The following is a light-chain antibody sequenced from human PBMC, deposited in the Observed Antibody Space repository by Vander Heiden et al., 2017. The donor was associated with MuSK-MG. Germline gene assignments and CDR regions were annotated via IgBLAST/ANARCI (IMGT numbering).Light chain of an antibody. CDR3: AAWDDGLDGVV. CDR1: SSNIGSNT. Sequence: QSVLTQPPSTSGPPGQRATTSCSGSSSNIGSNTVNWYHQLQGTAPKPLIYRNNQRPSGVPDRFSGSKSGTSDSLAISGLQSEDEADDDCAAWDDGLDGVVFGGGTKLTVL. CDR2: RNN. J-gene: IGLJ3*02. V-gene: IGLV1-44*01.